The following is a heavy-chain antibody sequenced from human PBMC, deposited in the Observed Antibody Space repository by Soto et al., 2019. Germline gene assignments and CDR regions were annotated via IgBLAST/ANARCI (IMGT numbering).Heavy chain of an antibody. V-gene: IGHV4-39*01. D-gene: IGHD1-26*01. J-gene: IGHJ5*02. Sequence: QLHLRESGPGLVKPSETLSLTCTVSGGSITSSSYYWGWIRQPPGKGLEWIGSIYYSGSTYYNPSLKSRVTISVDTSKNQFSLKLSSVTAADTAVYYCATQEVGGTYVYTFAPWGQGNLVTVSS. CDR3: ATQEVGGTYVYTFAP. CDR1: GGSITSSSYY. CDR2: IYYSGST.